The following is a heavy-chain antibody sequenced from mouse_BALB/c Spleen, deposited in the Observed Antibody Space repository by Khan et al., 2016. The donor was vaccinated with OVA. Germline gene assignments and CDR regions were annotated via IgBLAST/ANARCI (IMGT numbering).Heavy chain of an antibody. D-gene: IGHD2-2*01. V-gene: IGHV9-3-1*01. CDR2: INTYTGAP. Sequence: QIQLQSGPELKKPGETVQISCKTSGFTFTNYGMNWVKQAPGKGLKWMGWINTYTGAPTFADDFKGRFAFSLETSASTAYLQINSLKNEDTATYFCARVGYNGTMDSWGQGTSVTVSS. CDR1: GFTFTNYG. J-gene: IGHJ4*01. CDR3: ARVGYNGTMDS.